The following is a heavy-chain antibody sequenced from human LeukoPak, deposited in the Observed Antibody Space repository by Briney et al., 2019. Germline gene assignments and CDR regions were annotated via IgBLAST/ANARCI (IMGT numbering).Heavy chain of an antibody. D-gene: IGHD3-22*01. Sequence: ASVKVSCKASGYTFTGYYMHWVRQAPGQGLEWMGWINPNSGGTNYAQKFQGRVTMTRDTSISTAYMELSRLRSDDTAMYYCARDNYDSSGYYYDYWGQGTLVTVSS. V-gene: IGHV1-2*02. CDR1: GYTFTGYY. CDR3: ARDNYDSSGYYYDY. CDR2: INPNSGGT. J-gene: IGHJ4*02.